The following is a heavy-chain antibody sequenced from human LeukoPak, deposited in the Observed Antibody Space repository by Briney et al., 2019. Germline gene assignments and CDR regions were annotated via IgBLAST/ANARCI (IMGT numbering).Heavy chain of an antibody. D-gene: IGHD3-3*01. CDR1: GFTFSSYE. J-gene: IGHJ5*02. CDR2: ISSSGSTI. V-gene: IGHV3-48*03. CDR3: AREDYDFWRGWFDP. Sequence: PGGSLRLSCAASGFTFSSYEMNWVRQAPGKGLEWVSYISSSGSTIYYADSVKGRFTSSRDNAKNSLYLQMNSLRAEDTAVYYCAREDYDFWRGWFDPWGQGTLVTVSS.